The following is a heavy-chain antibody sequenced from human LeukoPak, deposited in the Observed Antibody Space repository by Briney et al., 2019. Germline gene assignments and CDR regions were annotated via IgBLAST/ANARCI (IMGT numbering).Heavy chain of an antibody. CDR2: MNPNSGNT. D-gene: IGHD3-22*01. V-gene: IGHV1-8*01. J-gene: IGHJ3*02. Sequence: ASVTVSCKASGYTFTSYDSNWLRQATGQGLEWMGWMNPNSGNTGYAQKFQGRVTITADESTSTAYMELSSLRSEDTAVYYCARRDYYDSSGYYPNDAFDIWGQGTMVTVSS. CDR3: ARRDYYDSSGYYPNDAFDI. CDR1: GYTFTSYD.